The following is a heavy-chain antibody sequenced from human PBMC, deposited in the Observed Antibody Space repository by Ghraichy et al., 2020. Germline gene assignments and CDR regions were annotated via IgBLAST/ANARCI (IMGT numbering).Heavy chain of an antibody. CDR3: ASETSPGAGSATVGASDY. D-gene: IGHD4-11*01. CDR2: IIPSLDLT. CDR1: GGALRTYA. J-gene: IGHJ4*02. V-gene: IGHV1-69*04. Sequence: SVKVSCKASGGALRTYAFSWVRQVPGQGLEWMGRIIPSLDLTNYAQKFQGRVTITADKSTSTAYMDLTSLRSEETAVYYCASETSPGAGSATVGASDYWGQGTLVTVSS.